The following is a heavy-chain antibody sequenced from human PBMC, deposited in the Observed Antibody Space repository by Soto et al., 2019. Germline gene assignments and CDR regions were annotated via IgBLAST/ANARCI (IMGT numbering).Heavy chain of an antibody. D-gene: IGHD5-18*01. V-gene: IGHV3-30*18. CDR2: VSYDGGTK. J-gene: IGHJ4*02. Sequence: QVQLVESGGGVVQPGGSLRLSCAASGFTLSSHGMQWVRQAPGKGLEWVAVVSYDGGTKYYADSVKGRFTISRDNSKNTLYLQMNSLRAEDTAVYYCVKEVGVAGSSYESFFDYWGQGTLVTVSS. CDR1: GFTLSSHG. CDR3: VKEVGVAGSSYESFFDY.